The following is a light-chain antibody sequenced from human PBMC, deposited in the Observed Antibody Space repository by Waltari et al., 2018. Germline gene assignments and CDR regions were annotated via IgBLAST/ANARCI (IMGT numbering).Light chain of an antibody. CDR2: GAS. Sequence: EIVLTQSPGTLSLSPGDRATLSCRASQYVSSSSLAWYQQKPGQAPRLLIYGASSRATGIPDRFSGSGSGTDFTLTISRLEPEDFVVYYCQQYGTSPPYTFGQGTKLEI. J-gene: IGKJ2*01. CDR3: QQYGTSPPYT. V-gene: IGKV3-20*01. CDR1: QYVSSSS.